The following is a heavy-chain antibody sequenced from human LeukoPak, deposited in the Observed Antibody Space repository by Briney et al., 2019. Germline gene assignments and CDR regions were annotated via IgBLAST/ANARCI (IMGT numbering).Heavy chain of an antibody. J-gene: IGHJ3*02. D-gene: IGHD1-26*01. CDR3: ARGGSGSYDAFDI. CDR2: IIPILGIA. V-gene: IGHV1-69*02. Sequence: ASVKVSCKASGGTFSSYTISWVRQAPGQGLEWMGRIIPILGIANYAQKFQGRVTITADKSTSTAYMELSSLRSEDTAVYHCARGGSGSYDAFDIWGQGTMVTVSS. CDR1: GGTFSSYT.